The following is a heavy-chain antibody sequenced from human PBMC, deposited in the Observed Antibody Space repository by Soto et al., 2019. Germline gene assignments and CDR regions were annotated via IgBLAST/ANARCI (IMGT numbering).Heavy chain of an antibody. CDR1: GGSIIRYY. CDR2: AYYSGDT. D-gene: IGHD2-8*01. Sequence: LSLTCSVSGGSIIRYYWSWIRQPPGKGLEWIGYAYYSGDTGYNPSLQSRVTMAVDTSKNQVSLKLTSVTAADTAVYYCARDRSTYGGGGTGEVKENWFDPWGQGALVTVS. CDR3: ARDRSTYGGGGTGEVKENWFDP. J-gene: IGHJ5*02. V-gene: IGHV4-59*01.